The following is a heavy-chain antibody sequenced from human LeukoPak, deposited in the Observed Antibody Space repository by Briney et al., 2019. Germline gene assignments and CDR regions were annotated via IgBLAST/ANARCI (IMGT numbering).Heavy chain of an antibody. V-gene: IGHV3-7*01. CDR2: IKQDGSEQ. CDR3: ARGRKVPAAMGNWFDP. D-gene: IGHD2-2*01. J-gene: IGHJ5*02. CDR1: GFTFSTYW. Sequence: PGGSLRLSCAASGFTFSTYWMSWVRQAPGKWLEWVANIKQDGSEQFYVDSVKGRFTISRDNAKNSLYLQMNNLRGEDTAVYYCARGRKVPAAMGNWFDPWGQGTLVTVSS.